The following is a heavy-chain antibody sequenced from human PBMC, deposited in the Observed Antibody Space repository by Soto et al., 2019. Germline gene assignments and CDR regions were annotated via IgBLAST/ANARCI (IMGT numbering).Heavy chain of an antibody. CDR1: GFSFSTYG. Sequence: DVQLLESGGGLAQRGGSLRLSCAASGFSFSTYGMTWVRQAPGKGLEWVSYGGSGGSTYYADSVKGRFTISRDNSKNTLYLHMNSLRAEDTAAYYCVKFRGRAYHYYYMDVWRNGTTVTVSS. CDR3: VKFRGRAYHYYYMDV. CDR2: YGGSGGST. D-gene: IGHD3-16*01. V-gene: IGHV3-23*01. J-gene: IGHJ6*03.